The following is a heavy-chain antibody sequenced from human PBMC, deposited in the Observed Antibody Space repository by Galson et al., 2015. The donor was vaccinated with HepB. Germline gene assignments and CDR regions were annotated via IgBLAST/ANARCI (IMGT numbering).Heavy chain of an antibody. J-gene: IGHJ4*02. CDR1: GFTFSSYG. V-gene: IGHV3-30*18. CDR2: ISYDGSNK. CDR3: AKEGGASGPDY. Sequence: SLRLSCAASGFTFSSYGMHWVRQAPGKGLEWVAVISYDGSNKYYADSVKGRFTISRDNSKNTLYLQMNSLRAEDTAVYYCAKEGGASGPDYWGQGTLVTVSS. D-gene: IGHD1-26*01.